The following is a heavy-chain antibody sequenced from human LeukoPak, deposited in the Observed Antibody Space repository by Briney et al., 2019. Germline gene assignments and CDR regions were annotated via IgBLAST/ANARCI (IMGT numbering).Heavy chain of an antibody. CDR1: GGSISSYY. D-gene: IGHD3-22*01. Sequence: SETLSLTCTVSGGSISSYYWSWIRQPAGKGLEWIGRIYTSGSTNYNPSLKSRVTMSVDTSKKQFSLRLSSVTAADTAVYYCARTPIYYFDNSGYYNWGQGTLVTVSS. J-gene: IGHJ4*02. V-gene: IGHV4-4*07. CDR3: ARTPIYYFDNSGYYN. CDR2: IYTSGST.